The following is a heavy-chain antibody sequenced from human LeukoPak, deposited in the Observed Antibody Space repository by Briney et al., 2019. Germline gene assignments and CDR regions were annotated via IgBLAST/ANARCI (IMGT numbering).Heavy chain of an antibody. D-gene: IGHD3-10*01. CDR3: AREIWGSGFYYMDV. V-gene: IGHV1-2*02. J-gene: IGHJ6*03. Sequence: ASVKVSCKASGYTFTGYYMHWVRQAPGQGLEWMRWINPNSGGTNYAQKFQGRVTMTRDTSISTAYMELSRLRSDDTAVYYCAREIWGSGFYYMDVWGKGTTVTISS. CDR2: INPNSGGT. CDR1: GYTFTGYY.